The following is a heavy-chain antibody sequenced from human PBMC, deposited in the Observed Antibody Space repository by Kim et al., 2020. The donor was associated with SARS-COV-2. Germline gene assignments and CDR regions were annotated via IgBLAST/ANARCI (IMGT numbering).Heavy chain of an antibody. V-gene: IGHV1-69*13. CDR3: ARGGDLLTMDAFDI. J-gene: IGHJ3*02. D-gene: IGHD3-10*01. CDR1: GGTFSSYA. CDR2: IIPIFGTA. Sequence: SVKVSCKASGGTFSSYAISWVRQAPGQGLEWMGGIIPIFGTANYAQKFQGRVTITADESTSTAYMELSSLRSEDTAVYYCARGGDLLTMDAFDIWGQGTMVTVSS.